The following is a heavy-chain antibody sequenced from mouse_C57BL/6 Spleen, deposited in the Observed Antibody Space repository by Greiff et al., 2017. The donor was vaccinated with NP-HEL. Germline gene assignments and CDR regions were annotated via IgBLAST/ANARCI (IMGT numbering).Heavy chain of an antibody. D-gene: IGHD3-3*01. CDR3: ARGTRYFDV. J-gene: IGHJ1*03. V-gene: IGHV1-50*01. CDR2: IDPADSYT. CDR1: GYTFTSYW. Sequence: QVQLQQPGAELVKPGASVKLSCKASGYTFTSYWMQWVKQRPGQGLEWIGEIDPADSYTNYNQKFKGKATLTVDTSSSTAYMQLSSLSSEDAADYYCARGTRYFDVWGTGTTVTVSS.